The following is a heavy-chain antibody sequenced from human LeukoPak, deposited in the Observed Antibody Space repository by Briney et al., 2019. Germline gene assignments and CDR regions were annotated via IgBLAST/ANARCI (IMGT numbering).Heavy chain of an antibody. J-gene: IGHJ4*02. CDR1: GYSFTSYW. CDR2: IYPGDSDT. V-gene: IGHV5-51*01. D-gene: IGHD3-10*01. CDR3: ARRVRGVIITSAAYYFDY. Sequence: GESLKISCKGSGYSFTSYWIGWVRQMPGKGLEWMGIIYPGDSDTRYIPSFQGQVTISADKSISTAYLQWSSLKASDTAMYYCARRVRGVIITSAAYYFDYWGQGTLVTVSS.